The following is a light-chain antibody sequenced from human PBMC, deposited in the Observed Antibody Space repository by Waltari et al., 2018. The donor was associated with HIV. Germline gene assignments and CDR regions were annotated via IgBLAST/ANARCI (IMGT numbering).Light chain of an antibody. J-gene: IGLJ2*01. Sequence: AVTQPASVSGLPRPSPTIPCTVDDLDFGLYNFFSWYQQHSGNPPRLLLYDVDSRASGVSDRFSGSMSGNTASLTISGLRAEDEGHYYCASFTDDNTVIFGGGTEVTVL. V-gene: IGLV2-14*03. CDR3: ASFTDDNTVI. CDR1: DLDFGLYNF. CDR2: DVD.